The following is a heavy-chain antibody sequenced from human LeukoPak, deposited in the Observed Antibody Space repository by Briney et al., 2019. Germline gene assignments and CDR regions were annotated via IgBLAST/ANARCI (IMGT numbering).Heavy chain of an antibody. CDR2: ISLSSTYI. V-gene: IGHV3-21*01. D-gene: IGHD5-24*01. Sequence: PGGSLRLSCAASGFTFSTYTMNWVRQAPGKGLEWVSPISLSSTYIYYADSVKGRFTISRDNAKNSLYLQMNSLRAEDTAVYYCARAEGWKRDGYNALDYWGQGTLVTVSS. J-gene: IGHJ4*02. CDR1: GFTFSTYT. CDR3: ARAEGWKRDGYNALDY.